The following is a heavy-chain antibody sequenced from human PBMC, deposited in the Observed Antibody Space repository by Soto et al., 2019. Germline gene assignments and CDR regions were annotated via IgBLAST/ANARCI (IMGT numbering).Heavy chain of an antibody. CDR2: INAGNGNT. CDR3: ARGIVVVTALDY. J-gene: IGHJ4*02. CDR1: GYTFTSYA. D-gene: IGHD2-21*02. V-gene: IGHV1-3*01. Sequence: EASVKVSCKASGYTFTSYAMHWVRQAPGQRLEWMGWINAGNGNTKYSQKFQGRVTITRDTSASTAYMELSSLRSEDTAVYYCARGIVVVTALDYWGQETLVTVSS.